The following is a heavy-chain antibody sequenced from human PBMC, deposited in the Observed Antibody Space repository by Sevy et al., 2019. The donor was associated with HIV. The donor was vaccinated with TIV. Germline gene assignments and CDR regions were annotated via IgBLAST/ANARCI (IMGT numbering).Heavy chain of an antibody. CDR2: INHSGST. J-gene: IGHJ5*02. CDR3: ARAPPVVVVPGAPSWFDP. CDR1: GGSFSGYY. Sequence: SETLSLTCAVYGGSFSGYYWNWIRQPPGKGLEWIGEINHSGSTHYNPSLKSRITISVDTSKNQFSLRLNSVTVADTAVYYCARAPPVVVVPGAPSWFDPWGQRTLVTVSS. D-gene: IGHD2-2*01. V-gene: IGHV4-34*01.